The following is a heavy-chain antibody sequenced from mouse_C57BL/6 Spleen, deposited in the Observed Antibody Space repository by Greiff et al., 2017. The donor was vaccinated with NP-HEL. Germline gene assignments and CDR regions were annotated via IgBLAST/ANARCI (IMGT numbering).Heavy chain of an antibody. J-gene: IGHJ4*01. Sequence: SGAELVMPGASVKLSCKASGYTFTSYWMHWVKQRPGQGLEWIGEIDPSDSYTNYNQKFKGKSTLTVDKSSSTAYMQLSSLTSEDYAVYYDARSLLLRPHYYAMDYWGQGTSVTVSS. CDR3: ARSLLLRPHYYAMDY. V-gene: IGHV1-69*01. CDR2: IDPSDSYT. CDR1: GYTFTSYW. D-gene: IGHD1-1*01.